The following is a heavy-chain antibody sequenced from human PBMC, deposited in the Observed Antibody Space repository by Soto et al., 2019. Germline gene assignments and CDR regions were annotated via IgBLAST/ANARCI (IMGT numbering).Heavy chain of an antibody. CDR3: ATGGKYHVS. D-gene: IGHD2-2*01. CDR2: INQDGSEK. J-gene: IGHJ5*02. V-gene: IGHV3-7*05. CDR1: GFTFSNFW. Sequence: GGSLRLSCAASGFTFSNFWMSWVRQVPGKGLEWVANINQDGSEKYYVDSVKGRFTISRDNAKNSLYLQMNSLRAEDTAIYYCATGGKYHVSWGQGTLVTVSS.